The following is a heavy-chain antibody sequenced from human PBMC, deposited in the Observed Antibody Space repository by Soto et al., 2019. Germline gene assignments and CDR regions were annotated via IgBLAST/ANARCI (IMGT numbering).Heavy chain of an antibody. Sequence: SVKVSCKASGGTFSSCAISWVRQAPGQGLEWMGGIIPIFGTANYAQKFQGRVTITADESKNTLYLQMNSLRPGDTAVYYCAKNRLANSPYYYYYYDMDVWGQGTTVTVSS. CDR2: IIPIFGTA. J-gene: IGHJ6*02. D-gene: IGHD6-25*01. CDR3: AKNRLANSPYYYYYYDMDV. V-gene: IGHV1-69*13. CDR1: GGTFSSCA.